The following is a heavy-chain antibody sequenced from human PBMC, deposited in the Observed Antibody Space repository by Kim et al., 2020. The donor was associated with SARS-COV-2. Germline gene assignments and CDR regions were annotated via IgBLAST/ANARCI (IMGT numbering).Heavy chain of an antibody. V-gene: IGHV3-43*02. CDR1: GFTFDDYA. J-gene: IGHJ3*02. Sequence: GGSLRLSCAASGFTFDDYAMHWVRQAPGKGLEWVSLISGDGGSTYYADSVKGRFTISRDNSKNSLYLQMNSLRTEDTALYYCAKDFYDSSGYYHDAFDIWGQGTMVTVSS. CDR2: ISGDGGST. CDR3: AKDFYDSSGYYHDAFDI. D-gene: IGHD3-22*01.